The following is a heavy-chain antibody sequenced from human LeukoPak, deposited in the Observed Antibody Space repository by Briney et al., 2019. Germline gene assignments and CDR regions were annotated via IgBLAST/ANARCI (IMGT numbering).Heavy chain of an antibody. V-gene: IGHV1-2*02. J-gene: IGHJ4*02. D-gene: IGHD6-13*01. CDR2: INPNSGGT. CDR3: ARDLGAAAGRDYYVDY. Sequence: VASVTVSCKASGYTFTGYYMHWVRQAPGQGLEWMGWINPNSGGTNYAQKFQGRVTMTRDTSISTAYMELSRLRSDDTAVYYCARDLGAAAGRDYYVDYWGQGTLVTVSS. CDR1: GYTFTGYY.